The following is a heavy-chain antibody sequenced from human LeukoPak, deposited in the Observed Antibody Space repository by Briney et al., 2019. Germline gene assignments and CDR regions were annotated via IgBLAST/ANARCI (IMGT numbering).Heavy chain of an antibody. J-gene: IGHJ4*02. CDR1: GFRFSDYS. Sequence: GGSLRLSCAASGFRFSDYSMNWVRQAPGKGLEWISYIGIDSGNTNYADSVKGRFTISGDKAKNSLYLQMNSLRVEDTAVYYCARDYKFAFDNWGQGTLVTVSS. CDR3: ARDYKFAFDN. V-gene: IGHV3-11*06. CDR2: IGIDSGNT. D-gene: IGHD1-1*01.